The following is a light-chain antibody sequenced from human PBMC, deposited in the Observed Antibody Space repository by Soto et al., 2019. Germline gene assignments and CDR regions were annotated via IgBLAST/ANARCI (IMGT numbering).Light chain of an antibody. CDR3: QSYDSSLSGSRV. V-gene: IGLV1-40*01. J-gene: IGLJ1*01. CDR2: GNS. Sequence: VLTQPPSVSGAPGQRVTISCTGSSSNIGAGYDVHWYQQLPGTAPKLLIYGNSNRPSGVPDRFSGSKSGTSASLAITGLQAEDEADYYCQSYDSSLSGSRVFGTGTKLTVL. CDR1: SSNIGAGYD.